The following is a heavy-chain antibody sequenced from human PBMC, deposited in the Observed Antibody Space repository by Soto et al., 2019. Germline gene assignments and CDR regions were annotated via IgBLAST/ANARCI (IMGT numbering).Heavy chain of an antibody. CDR3: ARSREFDY. CDR2: IFPSGTT. J-gene: IGHJ4*02. CDR1: CGSVSGATCS. V-gene: IGHV4-30-2*01. Sequence: PSETLSLTCCLSCGSVSGATCSWNWIRQPPGKGLEWIGYIFPSGTTYYNPSLKSRVTISIDVSKNQFSLSLRSLTAAETAVYYCARSREFDYWSQGSLVTVS.